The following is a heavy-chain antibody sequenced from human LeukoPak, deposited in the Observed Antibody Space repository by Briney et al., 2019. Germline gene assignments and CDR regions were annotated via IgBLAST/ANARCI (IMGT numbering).Heavy chain of an antibody. D-gene: IGHD6-13*01. V-gene: IGHV1-2*02. CDR2: MNPNSGGT. J-gene: IGHJ3*02. CDR3: ATSSGYSTSWGVFDI. CDR1: GYTFSVYY. Sequence: ASVKVSCKASGYTFSVYYMHWVRQAPGQGLEWMGWMNPNSGGTYYTQKFKDRVTMTRDTSITTAYMELSSLRSDDTAVYYCATSSGYSTSWGVFDIWGQGTMVTVSS.